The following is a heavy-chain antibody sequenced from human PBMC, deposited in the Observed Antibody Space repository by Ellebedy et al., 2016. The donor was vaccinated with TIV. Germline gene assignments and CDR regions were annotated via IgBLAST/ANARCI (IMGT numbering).Heavy chain of an antibody. CDR2: ISYDGSNK. CDR1: GFTFSSYA. CDR3: SRDYRSGWFDP. D-gene: IGHD1-26*01. V-gene: IGHV3-30*04. Sequence: GGSLRLSCAASGFTFSSYAMHWVRQAPGKGLEWVAVISYDGSNKYYADSVKGRFTISRDNSKNTLYLQMNSLRPEDTSVYYCSRDYRSGWFDPWGQGTLVTVSS. J-gene: IGHJ5*02.